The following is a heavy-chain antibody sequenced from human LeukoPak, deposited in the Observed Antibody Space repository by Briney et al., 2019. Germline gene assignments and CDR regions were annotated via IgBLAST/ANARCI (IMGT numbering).Heavy chain of an antibody. Sequence: GGSLRLSCAASGFTFSSYALHWFRQAPGKGLEYISAITGNGASTYYADSVKGRFTISRDNSKNTLYLQMGSLRAEDSAVYYCARGELRLGEFDYWGLGTLVTVSS. D-gene: IGHD3-16*01. CDR1: GFTFSSYA. CDR3: ARGELRLGEFDY. J-gene: IGHJ4*02. V-gene: IGHV3-64*02. CDR2: ITGNGAST.